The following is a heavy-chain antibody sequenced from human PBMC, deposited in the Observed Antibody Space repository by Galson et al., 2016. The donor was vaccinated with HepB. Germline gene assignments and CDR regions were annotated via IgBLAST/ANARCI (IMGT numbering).Heavy chain of an antibody. Sequence: SLRLSCAASGFTFSDHYMDWVRQAPGKGLEWVGRTKNKANSYTTEYAASVKGRITISGDDSKNSLYLQMNSLKTEDTAVYYCARGPGIVGATGFDYWGQGTLVTVSS. CDR3: ARGPGIVGATGFDY. CDR2: TKNKANSYTT. V-gene: IGHV3-72*01. J-gene: IGHJ4*02. D-gene: IGHD1-26*01. CDR1: GFTFSDHY.